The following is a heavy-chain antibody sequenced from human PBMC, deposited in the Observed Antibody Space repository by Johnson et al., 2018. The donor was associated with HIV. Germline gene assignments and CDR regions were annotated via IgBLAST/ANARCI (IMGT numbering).Heavy chain of an antibody. Sequence: QLVESGGGLVQPGRSLRLSCAASGFTFDDYAMHWVRQAPGKGLEWVSGISWNSGSIGYADSVKGRFTISRDNAKNSLYLQMNSLRADDTAVYYCARGWRGITMIDAFDIWGLGTMVTVSS. J-gene: IGHJ3*02. CDR1: GFTFDDYA. CDR3: ARGWRGITMIDAFDI. V-gene: IGHV3-9*01. D-gene: IGHD3-22*01. CDR2: ISWNSGSI.